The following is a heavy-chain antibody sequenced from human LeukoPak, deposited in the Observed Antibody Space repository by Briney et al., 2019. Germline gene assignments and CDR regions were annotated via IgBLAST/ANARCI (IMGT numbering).Heavy chain of an antibody. V-gene: IGHV5-51*01. J-gene: IGHJ3*02. CDR2: IYPGDSDT. D-gene: IGHD6-6*01. CDR1: GYSFTAYW. Sequence: GESLKISCKGSGYSFTAYWIAWLRQMPGKGLEWMGIIYPGDSDTRYSPSFQGQVTISADKSINTAYLRWSSLKASDTAMYYCARHYSSSSGDAFDIWGQGTMVTVSS. CDR3: ARHYSSSSGDAFDI.